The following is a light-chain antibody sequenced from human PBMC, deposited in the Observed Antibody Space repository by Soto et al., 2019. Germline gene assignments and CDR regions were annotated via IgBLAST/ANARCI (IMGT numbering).Light chain of an antibody. J-gene: IGKJ2*01. CDR3: QSYNDWPFT. CDR2: GAS. V-gene: IGKV3-15*01. CDR1: ESLSTY. Sequence: EIVMTQSPATLSVSPGERVTLSCRASESLSTYLAWYQQKPGQAPRLLIYGASTKATGIPARFSGSGSATDFPLNNRRLPSEDFAVYYCQSYNDWPFTFGQGTKLEI.